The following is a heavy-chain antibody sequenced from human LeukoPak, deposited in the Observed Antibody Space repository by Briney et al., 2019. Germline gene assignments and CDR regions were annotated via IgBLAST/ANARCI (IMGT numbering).Heavy chain of an antibody. D-gene: IGHD2-2*01. CDR2: IIPIFGTA. CDR1: GSTFSSYA. V-gene: IGHV1-69*13. J-gene: IGHJ5*02. Sequence: SVKVSCKATGSTFSSYAISWVRQAPGQGLEWMGGIIPIFGTAIYAQKFQGRVTITADESTSTAYMELSSLRSEDTAVYYCARDTRHRYCSSASCYRGWFDPWGQGTLVTVSS. CDR3: ARDTRHRYCSSASCYRGWFDP.